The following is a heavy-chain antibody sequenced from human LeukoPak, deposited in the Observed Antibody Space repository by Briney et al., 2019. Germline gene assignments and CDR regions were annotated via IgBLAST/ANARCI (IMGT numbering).Heavy chain of an antibody. Sequence: SETLSLTCTVSGGSISDATYYWGWIRQVPGKGLEWIGSIYFSGNTYSNPSLRSRLSTSVDTSENRFSLKLTSVTAADTALYYCARVSAYYDWFDPWGQGTLVIVSS. CDR1: GGSISDATYY. CDR2: IYFSGNT. V-gene: IGHV4-39*02. J-gene: IGHJ5*02. CDR3: ARVSAYYDWFDP. D-gene: IGHD3-10*01.